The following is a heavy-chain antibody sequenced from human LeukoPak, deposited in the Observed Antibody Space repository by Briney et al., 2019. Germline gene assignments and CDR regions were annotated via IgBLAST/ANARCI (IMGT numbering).Heavy chain of an antibody. CDR1: GFTFEDYG. CDR3: ARCGTPNNYYGYGVDV. Sequence: GGSLRLSCAASGFTFEDYGMHWVRQAPGKGLEWVSLITGNGVSTYHADSVKGRFTISRDNSKNSLYLQMISLRAEDTAVYYCARCGTPNNYYGYGVDVWGQGTTVIVSS. D-gene: IGHD1-26*01. J-gene: IGHJ6*02. V-gene: IGHV3-43*02. CDR2: ITGNGVST.